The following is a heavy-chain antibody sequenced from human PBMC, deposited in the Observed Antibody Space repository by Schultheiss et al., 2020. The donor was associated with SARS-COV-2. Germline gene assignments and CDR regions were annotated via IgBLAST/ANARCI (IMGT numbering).Heavy chain of an antibody. Sequence: GGSLRLSCAASGFSVTTNYLSWVRQAPGKGLEWVSIIYPAGSEHYADSVKGRFIISRDNAKNTVYLQMNSLRAEDTAVYYCARDRGENSYGMDVWGQGTTVTVS. V-gene: IGHV3-66*01. CDR1: GFSVTTNY. D-gene: IGHD3-10*01. J-gene: IGHJ6*02. CDR3: ARDRGENSYGMDV. CDR2: IYPAGSE.